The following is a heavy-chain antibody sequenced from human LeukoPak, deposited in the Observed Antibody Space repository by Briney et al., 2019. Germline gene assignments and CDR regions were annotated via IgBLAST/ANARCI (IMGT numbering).Heavy chain of an antibody. J-gene: IGHJ6*04. CDR3: AKGISMVRGGMDV. CDR1: GFTFDDYA. D-gene: IGHD3-10*01. V-gene: IGHV3-9*01. CDR2: ISWNSGSI. Sequence: PGGSLRLSCAASGFTFDDYAMHWVRQAPGKRLEWVSGISWNSGSIGYADSVKGRFTISRDNAKNSLYLQMNSLRAEDTALYYCAKGISMVRGGMDVWGKGTTVTVSS.